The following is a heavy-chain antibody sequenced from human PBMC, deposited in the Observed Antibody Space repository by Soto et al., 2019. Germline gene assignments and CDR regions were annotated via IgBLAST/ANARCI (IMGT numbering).Heavy chain of an antibody. Sequence: QVQLVQSGAEVKKPGASVKVSCKASGYTFTSYGISWVRQAPGQGVEWMGWISAYNGNTNYAEKLHGRVTMTTDTPTSTACMALRSLRSDDSAVYYCARSTGDYGTSWGQGTLVTVSS. CDR2: ISAYNGNT. J-gene: IGHJ5*02. CDR1: GYTFTSYG. CDR3: ARSTGDYGTS. D-gene: IGHD4-17*01. V-gene: IGHV1-18*01.